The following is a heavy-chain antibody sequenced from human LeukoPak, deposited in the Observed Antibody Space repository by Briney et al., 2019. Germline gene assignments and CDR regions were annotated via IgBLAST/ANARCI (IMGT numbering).Heavy chain of an antibody. CDR1: GFTLSSYS. V-gene: IGHV3-21*01. CDR3: ARDRGSSGWYETFDI. J-gene: IGHJ3*02. CDR2: ISSGSRYI. Sequence: GGSLRLSCAASGFTLSSYSMNWVRQAPGKGLEWVSSISSGSRYIYYADSVKGRFTISRDNAKNSLYLQMNSLRAEDTAVYYCARDRGSSGWYETFDIWGQGTMVTVSS. D-gene: IGHD6-19*01.